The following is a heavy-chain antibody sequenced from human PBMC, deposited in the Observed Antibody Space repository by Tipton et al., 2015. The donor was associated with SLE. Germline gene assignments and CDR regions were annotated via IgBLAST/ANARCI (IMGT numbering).Heavy chain of an antibody. CDR2: IHNSANT. Sequence: TLSLTCTVSGGSISGFYCSWIRQSPGKGLEWIGYIHNSANTKYNPSLGSRVAISVDTSKNQFSRKLNSVTAADTAVYYCARHSGETEWYVYWGQGIRVTVSS. V-gene: IGHV4-59*08. CDR3: ARHSGETEWYVY. J-gene: IGHJ4*01. CDR1: GGSISGFY. D-gene: IGHD3-3*01.